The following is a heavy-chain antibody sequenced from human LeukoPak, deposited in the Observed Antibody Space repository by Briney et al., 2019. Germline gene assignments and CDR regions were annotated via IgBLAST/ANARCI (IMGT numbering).Heavy chain of an antibody. V-gene: IGHV4-34*12. D-gene: IGHD6-19*01. CDR1: TGSFSGYF. Sequence: PSETLSLTCGVSTGSFSGYFWSWIRQPPGKGLEWIGEIIHTGSTNYNPSLSSRVTISVDTSKKEISLRLSSVTAADTAIYYCARRAGNFYRIPLDSWGLGTLVTVSS. J-gene: IGHJ4*02. CDR2: IIHTGST. CDR3: ARRAGNFYRIPLDS.